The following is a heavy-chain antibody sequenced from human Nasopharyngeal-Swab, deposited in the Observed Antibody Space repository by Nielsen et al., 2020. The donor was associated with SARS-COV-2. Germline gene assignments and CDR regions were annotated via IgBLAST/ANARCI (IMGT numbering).Heavy chain of an antibody. CDR3: ARSIAVAADY. CDR1: GCTFSSYE. D-gene: IGHD6-19*01. Sequence: GGSLRLSYAASGCTFSSYEMNWVRQAPGKGLEWVSYISSSGSTIYYADSVKGRFTISRDNAKNSLYLQMNSLRAEDTAVYYCARSIAVAADYWGQGTLVIVSS. J-gene: IGHJ4*02. V-gene: IGHV3-48*03. CDR2: ISSSGSTI.